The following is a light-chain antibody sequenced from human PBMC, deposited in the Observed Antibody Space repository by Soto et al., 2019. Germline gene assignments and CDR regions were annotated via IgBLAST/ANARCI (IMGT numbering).Light chain of an antibody. J-gene: IGLJ3*02. CDR3: CSYAGNKTVV. V-gene: IGLV2-11*01. CDR2: DVG. Sequence: ALTQPRSVSGSPGQSVTISCTGTSSDVGAYIYVSWYQQYPAKAPKVMIYDVGRRPSGVPDRFSGSKSGNTASLTISGLQAEDEAVYFCCSYAGNKTVVFGGGTKLTVL. CDR1: SSDVGAYIY.